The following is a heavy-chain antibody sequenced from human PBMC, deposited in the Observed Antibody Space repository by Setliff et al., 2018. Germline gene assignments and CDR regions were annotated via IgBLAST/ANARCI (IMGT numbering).Heavy chain of an antibody. CDR3: ARFYDGQFDY. Sequence: SVKVSCKASGGTFNTYVISWVRQAPSQGLEWMGMIIPIFGTANYAQKFQGRVTITTDESTSTAYMELSSLRSEDTAVYYCARFYDGQFDYWGQGTLVTVSS. V-gene: IGHV1-69*05. D-gene: IGHD3-3*01. J-gene: IGHJ4*02. CDR2: IIPIFGTA. CDR1: GGTFNTYV.